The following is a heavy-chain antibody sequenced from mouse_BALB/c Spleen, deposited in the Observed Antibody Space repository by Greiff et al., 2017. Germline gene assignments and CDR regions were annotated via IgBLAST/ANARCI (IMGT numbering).Heavy chain of an antibody. CDR1: GFSLTGYG. D-gene: IGHD1-1*01. J-gene: IGHJ1*01. CDR2: IWGDGST. Sequence: VQGVESGPGLVAPSQSLSITCTVSGFSLTGYGVNWVRQPPGKGLEWLGMIWGDGSTDYNSALKSRLSISKDNSKSQVFLKMNSLQTDDTARYYCARDHYYGSSYDWYFDVWGAGTTVTVSS. CDR3: ARDHYYGSSYDWYFDV. V-gene: IGHV2-6-7*01.